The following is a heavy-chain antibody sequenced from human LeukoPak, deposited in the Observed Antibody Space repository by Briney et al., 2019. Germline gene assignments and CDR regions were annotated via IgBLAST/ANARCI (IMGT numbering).Heavy chain of an antibody. V-gene: IGHV1-18*01. J-gene: IGHJ5*02. CDR3: ARDLKYNILTGYRSSFGFDP. Sequence: ASVKVSCTASGYTFTSYGISWVRQAPGQGLEWMGWISAYNGNTNYAQNLQGRVTMTTDTSTTTAYMELRSLRSDDTAVYYCARDLKYNILTGYRSSFGFDPWGQGTLVTVSS. D-gene: IGHD3-9*01. CDR1: GYTFTSYG. CDR2: ISAYNGNT.